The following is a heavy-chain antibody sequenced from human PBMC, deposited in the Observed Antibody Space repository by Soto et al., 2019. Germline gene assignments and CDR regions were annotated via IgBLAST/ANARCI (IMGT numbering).Heavy chain of an antibody. V-gene: IGHV5-51*01. D-gene: IGHD5-12*01. Sequence: GESLTISCGGSGYSFPGFWIVWVLQMPGKGLEWLGIIFPGDSDTRYSPSFQGQVTISVDKSISTAYLQWSSLKASDTAMYYCARRAAGYNYDYWGQGTLVTVSS. CDR1: GYSFPGFW. CDR2: IFPGDSDT. J-gene: IGHJ4*02. CDR3: ARRAAGYNYDY.